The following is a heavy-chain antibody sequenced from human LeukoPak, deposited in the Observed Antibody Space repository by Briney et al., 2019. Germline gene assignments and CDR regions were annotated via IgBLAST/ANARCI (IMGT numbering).Heavy chain of an antibody. V-gene: IGHV3-21*01. J-gene: IGHJ4*02. CDR3: ATQQVGGRDY. Sequence: KAGGSLRLSCAASGFTFSSYSMNWVRQAPGKGLEWVSSISSSSSYIYYADSVKGRFTISRDNAKNSLYLQMNSLRAEDTAVYYCATQQVGGRDYWGQGTLVTVSS. CDR1: GFTFSSYS. D-gene: IGHD1-26*01. CDR2: ISSSSSYI.